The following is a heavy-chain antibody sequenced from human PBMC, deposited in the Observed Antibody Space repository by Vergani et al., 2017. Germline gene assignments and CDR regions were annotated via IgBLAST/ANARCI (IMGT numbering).Heavy chain of an antibody. D-gene: IGHD6-13*01. J-gene: IGHJ4*02. CDR1: GGSISSGGYY. CDR2: IYYSGST. CDR3: ARGRLLAAADHFDY. Sequence: QVQLQQWGAGLLKPSETLSLTCAVSGGSISSGGYYWSWIRQHPGKGLEWIGYIYYSGSTYYNPSLKSRVTISVDTSKNQFSLKLSSVTAADTAVYYCARGRLLAAADHFDYWGQGTLVTVSS. V-gene: IGHV4-31*11.